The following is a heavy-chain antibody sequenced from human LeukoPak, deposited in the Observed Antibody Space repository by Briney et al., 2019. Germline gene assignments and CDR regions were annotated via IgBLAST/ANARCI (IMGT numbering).Heavy chain of an antibody. CDR3: ARETSGY. CDR2: IYYSGST. V-gene: IGHV4-39*01. Sequence: SETLSLTCTVPGGSISSSSYYWGWIRQPPGKGLEWIGSIYYSGSTYYNPSLKSRVTISVDTSKNQFSLKLSSVTAADTAVYYCARETSGYWGQGTLVTVSS. CDR1: GGSISSSSYY. D-gene: IGHD3-10*01. J-gene: IGHJ4*02.